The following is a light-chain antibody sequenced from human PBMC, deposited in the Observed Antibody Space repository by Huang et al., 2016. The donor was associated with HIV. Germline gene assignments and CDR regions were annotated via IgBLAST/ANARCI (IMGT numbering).Light chain of an antibody. V-gene: IGKV3-15*01. CDR2: GAS. CDR3: QHYNNWPPFT. J-gene: IGKJ3*01. Sequence: EVVMTQSPATLSVSPGERATLSCRASQSVSTKVAWYQHKPGQAPRLLMYGASTRATGIPARFSGSGSGTEFTLTISSLQSEDFAVYYCQHYNNWPPFTFGPGTKVDIK. CDR1: QSVSTK.